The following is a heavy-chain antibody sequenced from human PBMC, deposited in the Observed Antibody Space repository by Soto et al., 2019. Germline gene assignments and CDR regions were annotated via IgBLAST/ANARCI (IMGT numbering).Heavy chain of an antibody. Sequence: ASVKVSCKASGYTFTGYYMHWVRQAPGQGLEWMGWINPNSGGTNYAQKFQGWVTMTRDTSISTAYMELSRLRSDDTAVYYCAREFHYYGSGSYYNPGYYYYGMDVWGQGTTVTVSS. CDR3: AREFHYYGSGSYYNPGYYYYGMDV. CDR1: GYTFTGYY. CDR2: INPNSGGT. D-gene: IGHD3-10*01. V-gene: IGHV1-2*04. J-gene: IGHJ6*02.